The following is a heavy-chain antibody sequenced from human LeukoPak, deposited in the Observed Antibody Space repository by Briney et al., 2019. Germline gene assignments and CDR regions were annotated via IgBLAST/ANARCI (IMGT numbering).Heavy chain of an antibody. Sequence: PGGSLRLSCTVSGFTVSSNSMSWVRQAPGKGLEWVSFIYSDNTHYSDSVKGRFTISRDNSKNTLYLQMNSLRAEDTAVYYCAGRGSITQDYWGQGTLVTVSS. CDR2: IYSDNT. CDR3: AGRGSITQDY. J-gene: IGHJ4*02. V-gene: IGHV3-53*01. D-gene: IGHD3-10*01. CDR1: GFTVSSNS.